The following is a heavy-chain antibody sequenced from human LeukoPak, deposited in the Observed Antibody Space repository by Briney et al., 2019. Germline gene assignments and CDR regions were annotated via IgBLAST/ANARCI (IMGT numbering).Heavy chain of an antibody. CDR3: ARDPEYRGSWFGELLNHYYYYYMDV. V-gene: IGHV3-21*01. CDR1: GFTFSGYS. Sequence: GGSLRLSCAASGFTFSGYSMNWVRQAPGKGLEWVSSISSSSSYIYYADSVKGRFTISRDNAKNSLYLQMNSLRAEDTAVYYCARDPEYRGSWFGELLNHYYYYYMDVWGKGTTVTVSS. D-gene: IGHD3-10*01. CDR2: ISSSSSYI. J-gene: IGHJ6*03.